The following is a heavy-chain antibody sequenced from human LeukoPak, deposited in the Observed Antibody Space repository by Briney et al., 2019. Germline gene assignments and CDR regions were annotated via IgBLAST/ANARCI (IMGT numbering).Heavy chain of an antibody. CDR2: MNPNSGNT. D-gene: IGHD6-6*01. J-gene: IGHJ5*02. CDR1: GYTFTSYD. V-gene: IGHV1-8*01. CDR3: ARGDPRLSILVYNWFDP. Sequence: ASVKVSCKASGYTFTSYDINWVRQATGQGLEWMGWMNPNSGNTGYAQKFQGRATMTRNTSISTAYMELSSLRSEDTAVYCCARGDPRLSILVYNWFDPWGQGTLVIVSS.